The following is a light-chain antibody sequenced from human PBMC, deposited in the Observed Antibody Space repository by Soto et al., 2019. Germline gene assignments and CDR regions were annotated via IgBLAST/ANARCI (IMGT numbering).Light chain of an antibody. CDR3: QQYNSYSVT. Sequence: DIQMTQSPSTLSASVGDRVTITCRASQSISSWLAWYQQKPGKAPKLLIYKASSLESGVPSRFSGSGSGTEFTLTISSLQPDDFATYYCQQYNSYSVTFGRGTKEDIK. CDR2: KAS. J-gene: IGKJ3*01. CDR1: QSISSW. V-gene: IGKV1-5*03.